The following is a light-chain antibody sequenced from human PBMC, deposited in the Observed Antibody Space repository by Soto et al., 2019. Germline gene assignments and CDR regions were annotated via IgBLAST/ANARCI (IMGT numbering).Light chain of an antibody. CDR1: QRVERY. Sequence: EVVLTQSPVTLSLSPGEPATLSCRASQRVERYVAWYQQKLGQAPRLLIYDAYTRATGVGPRFTGSGSETDFSLTITSLEPEDFAVYYCQQRGKWPSTFGPGTKVE. CDR3: QQRGKWPST. V-gene: IGKV3-11*01. J-gene: IGKJ2*02. CDR2: DAY.